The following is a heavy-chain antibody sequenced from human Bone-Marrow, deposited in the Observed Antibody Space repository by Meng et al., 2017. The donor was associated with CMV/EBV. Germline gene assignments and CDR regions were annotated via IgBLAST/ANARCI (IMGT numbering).Heavy chain of an antibody. CDR1: GGSITGYY. D-gene: IGHD3-10*01. J-gene: IGHJ4*02. Sequence: GSLRLSCTVSGGSITGYYWSWIRQPPGKGLEWIGYIHYSGSTSYTPSLKSRVTISVDTSKKQFSLKLSSVTTADTAVYYCVTDRRGSGTLLPESWGQGALVTVSS. CDR3: VTDRRGSGTLLPES. CDR2: IHYSGST. V-gene: IGHV4-59*01.